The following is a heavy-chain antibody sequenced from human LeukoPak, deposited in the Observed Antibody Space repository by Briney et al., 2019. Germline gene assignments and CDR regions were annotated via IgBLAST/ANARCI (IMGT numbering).Heavy chain of an antibody. CDR2: ISYDGSNK. CDR3: ARVDDLDAFDM. Sequence: GGSLRLSCAASGFTFSSYAMHWVRRAPGKGLEWVAVISYDGSNKYYADSVKGRFTISRDNSKNTLYLQMNSLRAEDTAVYYCARVDDLDAFDMWGQGTMVTVSS. CDR1: GFTFSSYA. J-gene: IGHJ3*02. V-gene: IGHV3-30-3*01. D-gene: IGHD2-2*03.